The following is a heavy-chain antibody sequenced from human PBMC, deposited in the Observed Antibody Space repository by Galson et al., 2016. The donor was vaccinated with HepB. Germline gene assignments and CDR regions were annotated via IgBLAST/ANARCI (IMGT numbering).Heavy chain of an antibody. CDR2: VSSGGDYI. CDR1: GFTFSRYN. V-gene: IGHV3-21*01. CDR3: ARGKGWIDP. J-gene: IGHJ5*02. Sequence: SLRLSCAASGFTFSRYNMNWVRLAPGKGLEWVSSVSSGGDYIDYADSVKGRFTISRDNAKNSLSLEMSSLRPDDTAVYYCARGKGWIDPWGQGTLVTVSS.